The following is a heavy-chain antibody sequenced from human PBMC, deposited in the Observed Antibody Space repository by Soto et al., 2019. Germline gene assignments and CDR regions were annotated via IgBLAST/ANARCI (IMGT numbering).Heavy chain of an antibody. CDR2: IKQDGSEK. J-gene: IGHJ3*02. CDR1: GFTFSSYL. Sequence: PGGSLRLSCAASGFTFSSYLMSWVRQAPGKGLEWVANIKQDGSEKYYVDSVKGRFTISRDNAKNSLYLQMNSLRAEDTAVYYCARMDYYGSGSYYPDAFDIWGQGTMVTV. CDR3: ARMDYYGSGSYYPDAFDI. V-gene: IGHV3-7*01. D-gene: IGHD3-10*01.